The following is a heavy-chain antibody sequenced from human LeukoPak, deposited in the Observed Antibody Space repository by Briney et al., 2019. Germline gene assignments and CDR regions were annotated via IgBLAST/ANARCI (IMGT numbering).Heavy chain of an antibody. J-gene: IGHJ5*02. CDR2: IRYDGSNK. Sequence: GGSLRLSCAASGFTFSSYGMHWVRQAPGKGLEWVAFIRYDGSNKYYADSVKGRFTISRDNSKNTLYLQMNSLRAEDTAVYYCAKGKVTILGVVIIRPNWFDPWGQGTLVTVSS. D-gene: IGHD3-3*01. CDR3: AKGKVTILGVVIIRPNWFDP. CDR1: GFTFSSYG. V-gene: IGHV3-30*02.